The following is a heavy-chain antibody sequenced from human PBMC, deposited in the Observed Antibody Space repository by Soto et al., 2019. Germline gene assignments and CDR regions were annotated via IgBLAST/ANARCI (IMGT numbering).Heavy chain of an antibody. D-gene: IGHD4-17*01. Sequence: PSETLSLTCTVSGGSISSYYWGWIRQPPGKGLEWIGSIYYSGSTYYNPSLKSRVTISVDTSKNQFSLKLSSVTAADTAVYYCARRVYGGNAFDIWGQGTMVTVSS. CDR1: GGSISSYY. J-gene: IGHJ3*02. CDR3: ARRVYGGNAFDI. CDR2: IYYSGST. V-gene: IGHV4-39*01.